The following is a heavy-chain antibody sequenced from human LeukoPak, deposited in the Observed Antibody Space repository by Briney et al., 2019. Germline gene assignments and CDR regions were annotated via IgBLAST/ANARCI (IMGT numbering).Heavy chain of an antibody. CDR3: ARAVGYSYGSYYFDY. CDR2: SRNKASSYTT. J-gene: IGHJ4*02. Sequence: PGGSLRLSCAASGFKFSDHYIDWVRQAPGKGLEWVGRSRNKASSYTTEYAASVKGRFTISRDNSKNTLYLQMGSLRAEDMAVYYCARAVGYSYGSYYFDYWGQGTLVTVSS. CDR1: GFKFSDHY. D-gene: IGHD5-18*01. V-gene: IGHV3-72*01.